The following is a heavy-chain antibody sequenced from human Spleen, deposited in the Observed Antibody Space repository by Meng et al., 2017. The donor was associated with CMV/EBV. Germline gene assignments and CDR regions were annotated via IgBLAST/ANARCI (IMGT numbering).Heavy chain of an antibody. D-gene: IGHD6-25*01. CDR1: GFTFSSYA. J-gene: IGHJ6*02. Sequence: GESLKISCAASGFTFSSYAMHWVRQAPGKGLVWVAVISYDGSNKYYADSVKGRFTISRDNSKNTLYLQMNSLRAEDTAVYYCARGSGSYYYYYGMDVWGQGTTVTVSS. CDR2: ISYDGSNK. CDR3: ARGSGSYYYYYGMDV. V-gene: IGHV3-30*04.